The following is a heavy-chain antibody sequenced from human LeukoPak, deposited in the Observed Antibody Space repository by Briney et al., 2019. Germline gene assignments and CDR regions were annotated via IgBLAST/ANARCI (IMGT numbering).Heavy chain of an antibody. CDR3: ARDTQYSSSWSPPGGMDV. Sequence: SETLSLTCTVSGGSISSYYWSWIRQPPGKGLEWIGYIYYSGSTNYNPSLKSRVTISVDTSKNQFSLKLSSVTAADTAVYYCARDTQYSSSWSPPGGMDVWGQGTTVTVSS. J-gene: IGHJ6*02. CDR2: IYYSGST. V-gene: IGHV4-59*01. CDR1: GGSISSYY. D-gene: IGHD6-13*01.